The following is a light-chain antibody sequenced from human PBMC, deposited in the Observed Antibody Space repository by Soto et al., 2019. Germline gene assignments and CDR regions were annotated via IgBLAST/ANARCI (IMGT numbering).Light chain of an antibody. CDR2: SAS. J-gene: IGKJ2*01. Sequence: DIQMTQSPSSLSASLGDRVTITCRASQTINNYLHWYQQRPGEAPKLLIYSASNLQTGVPPRFSGSGSGTHFTLTISSLQAEDFATYYCQQSSSTPHTFGQGTIVEIK. CDR1: QTINNY. V-gene: IGKV1-39*01. CDR3: QQSSSTPHT.